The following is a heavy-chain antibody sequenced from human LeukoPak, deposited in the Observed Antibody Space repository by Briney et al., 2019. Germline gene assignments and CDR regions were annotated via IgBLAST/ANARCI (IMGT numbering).Heavy chain of an antibody. Sequence: GGSLRLSCAASGFTFSSYDMHWLRQATGKGLEWVSAIGTAGDTYYPGSVKGRFTISRENAKNSLYLQMNSLRAGDTAVYYCARASGGSGWYRTDAFDIWGQGTMVTVSS. V-gene: IGHV3-13*01. CDR2: IGTAGDT. J-gene: IGHJ3*02. CDR3: ARASGGSGWYRTDAFDI. D-gene: IGHD6-19*01. CDR1: GFTFSSYD.